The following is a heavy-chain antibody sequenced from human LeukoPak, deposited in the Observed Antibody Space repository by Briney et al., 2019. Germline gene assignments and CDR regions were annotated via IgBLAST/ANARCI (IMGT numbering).Heavy chain of an antibody. CDR1: GFTFSTYN. Sequence: GGSLRLSCAASGFTFSTYNMNWVRQAPGKGLEWVSSISSSSSYIYYADSVKGRFTISRDNAKNSLYLQMNSLRAEDTAVYYCARDPGDGCFDYWGQGTLVTVSS. CDR2: ISSSSSYI. CDR3: ARDPGDGCFDY. D-gene: IGHD3-16*01. V-gene: IGHV3-21*01. J-gene: IGHJ4*02.